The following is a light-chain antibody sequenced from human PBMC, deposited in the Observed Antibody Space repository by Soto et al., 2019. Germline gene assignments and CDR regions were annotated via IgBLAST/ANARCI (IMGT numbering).Light chain of an antibody. Sequence: QSAVTQPPSVSGTPGQGVIISCSNVGRHEVSWYQQVPGMAPKLLIHTTSQRPSGVPDRFSASKSGTSASLAIRGLQSDDEADYFCSSWDDSLSGVVFGRGTKLTV. CDR1: NVGRHE. V-gene: IGLV1-44*01. J-gene: IGLJ2*01. CDR3: SSWDDSLSGVV. CDR2: TTS.